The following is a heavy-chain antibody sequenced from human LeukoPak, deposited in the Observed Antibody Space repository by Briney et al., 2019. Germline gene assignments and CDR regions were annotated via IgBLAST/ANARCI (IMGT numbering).Heavy chain of an antibody. CDR2: IWYDGSNK. CDR3: ARRNDADYYYYMDV. CDR1: GFTFSSYG. V-gene: IGHV3-33*01. D-gene: IGHD1-1*01. J-gene: IGHJ6*03. Sequence: PGGSLRLSCAASGFTFSSYGMHWVRQAPGKGLEWVAVIWYDGSNKYYADSVKGRFTISRDNSKNTLYLQMNSLRAEDTAVYYCARRNDADYYYYMDVWGKGTTVTVSS.